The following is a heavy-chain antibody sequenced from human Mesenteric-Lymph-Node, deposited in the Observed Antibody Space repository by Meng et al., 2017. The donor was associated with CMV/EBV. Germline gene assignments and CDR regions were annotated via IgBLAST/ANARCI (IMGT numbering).Heavy chain of an antibody. D-gene: IGHD6-13*01. CDR1: GNTFSNYA. V-gene: IGHV1-69*05. J-gene: IGHJ4*02. CDR2: IIPNFDTT. Sequence: LVKVSCKASGNTFSNYAISWVRQAPGQGLEWVGGIIPNFDTTTSAQKFQGRVTITTDISTTTAYLELRSLRSEDTAIYYCATGSWDSSSWKKDYWGQGTLVTVSS. CDR3: ATGSWDSSSWKKDY.